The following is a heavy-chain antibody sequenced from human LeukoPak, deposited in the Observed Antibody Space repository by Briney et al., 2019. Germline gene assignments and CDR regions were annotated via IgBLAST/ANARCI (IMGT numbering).Heavy chain of an antibody. J-gene: IGHJ4*02. CDR2: VNANNGNT. CDR3: ARAPTSVPNYRLDS. Sequence: SVKVSCEASGYTFKHYDINWVRQAAGQRLEWVGWVNANNGNTGYAQKFQGRVTMTRNTSISTVYMEVNSLTSEDTAVYYCARAPTSVPNYRLDSWGQGTLVAVSS. D-gene: IGHD3-16*02. V-gene: IGHV1-8*01. CDR1: GYTFKHYD.